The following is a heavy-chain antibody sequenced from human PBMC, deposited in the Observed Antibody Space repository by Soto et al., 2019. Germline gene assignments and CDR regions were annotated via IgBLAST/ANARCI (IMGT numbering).Heavy chain of an antibody. CDR2: ISYDGSNK. Sequence: QVQLVESGGGVVQPGRSLRLSCAASGFTFSSYAMHWVRQAPGKGLEWVAVISYDGSNKYYADSVKGRFTISRDNSNNTLYLQMNSLRAEDTAVYYWARDKSPYSSGWHDRHFDYWGQGTLVTVSS. CDR1: GFTFSSYA. D-gene: IGHD6-19*01. V-gene: IGHV3-30-3*01. CDR3: ARDKSPYSSGWHDRHFDY. J-gene: IGHJ4*02.